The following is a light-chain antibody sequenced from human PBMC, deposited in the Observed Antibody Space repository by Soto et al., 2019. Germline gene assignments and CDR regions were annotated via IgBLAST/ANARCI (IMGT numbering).Light chain of an antibody. CDR1: SSDVGGYNY. CDR3: CSYAGNSLWV. J-gene: IGLJ3*02. CDR2: DVS. Sequence: QSALTQPRSVSGSPGQSVTISCTGTSSDVGGYNYVSWYQQHPGKAPKLVIYDVSKRPSGVPDRFSGSKSGNTASLTISGLQAEYEADYYCCSYAGNSLWVFGGGTKLTLL. V-gene: IGLV2-11*01.